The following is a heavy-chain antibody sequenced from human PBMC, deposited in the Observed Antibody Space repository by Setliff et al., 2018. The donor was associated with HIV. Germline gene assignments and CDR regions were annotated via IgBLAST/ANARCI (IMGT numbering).Heavy chain of an antibody. CDR1: GGSISSGSYY. CDR3: ARGSGYPWYFDL. CDR2: IYTSGST. V-gene: IGHV4-61*02. D-gene: IGHD3-22*01. Sequence: LSLTCTVSGGSISSGSYYWSWIRQPAGKGLERIGRIYTSGSTNYNPSLKSRVTISVDTSKNQFSLKLSSVTAADTAVYYCARGSGYPWYFDLWGRGTLVTVSS. J-gene: IGHJ2*01.